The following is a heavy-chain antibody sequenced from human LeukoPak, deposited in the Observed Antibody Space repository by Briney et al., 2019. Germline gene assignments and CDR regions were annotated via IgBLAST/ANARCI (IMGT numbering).Heavy chain of an antibody. CDR2: ISDSSHAI. CDR1: GFTFSSYS. D-gene: IGHD2-2*01. Sequence: GGSLRLSCAASGFTFSSYSMIWVRQAPGKGLEWVSYISDSSHAIYHADSVKGRFTISRDNAKDSLYLQMNSLRAEDTAVYYCARDGLVVVPTSYYYGMDVWGQGTTVTVSS. V-gene: IGHV3-48*01. CDR3: ARDGLVVVPTSYYYGMDV. J-gene: IGHJ6*02.